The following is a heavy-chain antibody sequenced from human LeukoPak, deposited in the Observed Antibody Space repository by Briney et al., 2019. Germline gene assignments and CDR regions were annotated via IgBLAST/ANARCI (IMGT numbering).Heavy chain of an antibody. CDR3: VSPRGFSYGYFDY. J-gene: IGHJ4*02. CDR1: GGSISSSSAY. D-gene: IGHD5-18*01. V-gene: IGHV4-39*01. Sequence: SETLSLTCTVSGGSISSSSAYWGWIRQPPGKGLEWIGSIYYGKNTYYNPSLKSRVTISADTSKNQFSLTLGSVSATDTAVYYCVSPRGFSYGYFDYWGQGTLVTVSS. CDR2: IYYGKNT.